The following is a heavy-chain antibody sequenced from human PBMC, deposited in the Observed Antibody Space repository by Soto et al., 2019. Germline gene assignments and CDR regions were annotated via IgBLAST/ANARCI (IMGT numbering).Heavy chain of an antibody. V-gene: IGHV4-34*01. Sequence: LSLTCAVYGGSFSAYYWSWIRQSPGKGLEWIGEIHHSGSTNYKPSLKSRVTISVDTSKNQLSLELRSVTAADTAVYYCASYGSGSYYNGYSFDYWGQGTLVTVS. J-gene: IGHJ4*02. CDR1: GGSFSAYY. CDR3: ASYGSGSYYNGYSFDY. D-gene: IGHD3-10*01. CDR2: IHHSGST.